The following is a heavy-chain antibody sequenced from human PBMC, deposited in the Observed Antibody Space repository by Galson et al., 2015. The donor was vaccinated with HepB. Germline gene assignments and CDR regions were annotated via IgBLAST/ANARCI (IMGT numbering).Heavy chain of an antibody. CDR1: GFTFSSYE. CDR3: ARASYDFWSGYYYYYYGMDV. CDR2: ISSSGSTI. V-gene: IGHV3-48*03. D-gene: IGHD3-3*01. J-gene: IGHJ6*02. Sequence: SLRLSCAASGFTFSSYEMNWVRQAPGKGLEWVSYISSSGSTIYYADSVKGRFTISRDNAKNSLYLQMNSLRAEDTAVYYCARASYDFWSGYYYYYYGMDVWGQGTTVTVSS.